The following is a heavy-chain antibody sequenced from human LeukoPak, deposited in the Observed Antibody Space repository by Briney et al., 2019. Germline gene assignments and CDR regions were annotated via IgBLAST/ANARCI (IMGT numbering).Heavy chain of an antibody. CDR2: IFFSGST. V-gene: IGHV4-39*01. D-gene: IGHD5-24*01. J-gene: IGHJ2*01. CDR3: ARKGDGYNSGYFDL. CDR1: GGSISSSSYY. Sequence: SETLSLTCSVSGGSISSSSYYWGWLRQPPGKGLEWIGSIFFSGSTYYNPSLKSRVTISVDTSKNQFSLILSSMTAADTDVYYCARKGDGYNSGYFDLWAVAPWSLSPQ.